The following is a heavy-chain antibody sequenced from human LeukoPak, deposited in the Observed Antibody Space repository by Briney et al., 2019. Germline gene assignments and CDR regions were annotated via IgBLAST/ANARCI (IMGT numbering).Heavy chain of an antibody. CDR2: ISWNRGII. Sequence: GRSLRLSCAASGFTLDDYAMQGVRHAPGRGREWVSGISWNRGIIGYADSVKGRFTSPRNNAKNSTYVQLISLSTEKTALYYFANDTSDHYGSGIDYYYYGMDVWGQGTTVTVSS. J-gene: IGHJ6*02. CDR1: GFTLDDYA. CDR3: ANDTSDHYGSGIDYYYYGMDV. D-gene: IGHD3-10*01. V-gene: IGHV3-9*01.